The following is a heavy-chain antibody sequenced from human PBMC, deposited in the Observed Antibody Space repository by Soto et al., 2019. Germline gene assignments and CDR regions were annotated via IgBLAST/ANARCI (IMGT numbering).Heavy chain of an antibody. D-gene: IGHD3-10*01. CDR3: AKQYCSGSYYPPYFDY. J-gene: IGHJ4*02. CDR2: IYPGDSDT. Sequence: GESLKISCKGSGYSFTGYWIGWVRQMPGKGLEWMGIIYPGDSDTRYSPSFQGQVTISADKSISTAYLQWSSLKASDTAMYYCAKQYCSGSYYPPYFDYWGQGTLVTVSS. CDR1: GYSFTGYW. V-gene: IGHV5-51*01.